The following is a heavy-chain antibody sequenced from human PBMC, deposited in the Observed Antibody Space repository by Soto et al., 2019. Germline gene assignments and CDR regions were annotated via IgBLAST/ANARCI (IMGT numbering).Heavy chain of an antibody. J-gene: IGHJ3*02. D-gene: IGHD4-4*01. Sequence: SVKVSCKASGGTFSSYAISWVRQAPGQGLEWMGGIIPIFGTANYAQKFQGRVTITADESTSTAYMELSSLRSEDTAVYYCARARNRHGAFDIWGQGTMVTVSS. V-gene: IGHV1-69*13. CDR3: ARARNRHGAFDI. CDR1: GGTFSSYA. CDR2: IIPIFGTA.